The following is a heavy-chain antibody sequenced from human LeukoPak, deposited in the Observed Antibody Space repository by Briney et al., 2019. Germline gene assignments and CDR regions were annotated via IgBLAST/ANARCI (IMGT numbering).Heavy chain of an antibody. CDR1: GFTFSSYS. J-gene: IGHJ3*02. CDR3: AREPYSSSWFLHDAFDI. V-gene: IGHV3-21*01. Sequence: GGSLRLSCAASGFTFSSYSMNWVRQAPGKGLEWVSSISSSSSYIYYADSVKGRFTISRDNAKNSLYLQMNSLRAEDTAVYYCAREPYSSSWFLHDAFDIWGQGTMVTVSS. CDR2: ISSSSSYI. D-gene: IGHD6-13*01.